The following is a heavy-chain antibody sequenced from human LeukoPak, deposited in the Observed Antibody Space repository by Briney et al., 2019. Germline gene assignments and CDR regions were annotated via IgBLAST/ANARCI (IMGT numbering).Heavy chain of an antibody. CDR3: ARDDNDYGDPWSAVDAFDI. Sequence: SVKVSCKASGGTFSSYAISWVRQAPGQGLEWMGGIIPIFGTANYAQRFQGRVTITADESTSTAYMELSSLRSEDTAVYYCARDDNDYGDPWSAVDAFDIWGQGTMVTVSS. J-gene: IGHJ3*02. D-gene: IGHD4-17*01. CDR1: GGTFSSYA. CDR2: IIPIFGTA. V-gene: IGHV1-69*13.